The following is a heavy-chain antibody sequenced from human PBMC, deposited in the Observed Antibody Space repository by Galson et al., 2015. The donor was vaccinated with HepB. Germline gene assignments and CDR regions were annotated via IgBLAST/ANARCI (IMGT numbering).Heavy chain of an antibody. V-gene: IGHV3-43*01. CDR1: GFTFDDYS. CDR3: AKANIGHCSTTRCFGNYGVDV. Sequence: SLRLSCAASGFTFDDYSMHWVRQAPEKGLEWVSLITWDGSTRYYADSVRGRFTISRDNSENALHLQMNSLRTEDTALYSCAKANIGHCSTTRCFGNYGVDVWGRGTTVTVSS. J-gene: IGHJ6*02. CDR2: ITWDGSTR. D-gene: IGHD2-2*01.